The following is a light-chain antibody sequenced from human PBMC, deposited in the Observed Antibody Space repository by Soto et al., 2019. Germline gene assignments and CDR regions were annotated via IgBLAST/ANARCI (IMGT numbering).Light chain of an antibody. CDR2: ANN. J-gene: IGLJ1*01. Sequence: QSVLTQPPSVSGAPGQRVTISCTGSSSNIGAGYDVHWYQQFPGTAPKLLIYANNNRPSGVPDRFSASKSGTSASLAITGLQADDDSDYYCQSYDTNLIGVFGTGTKLTVL. CDR1: SSNIGAGYD. V-gene: IGLV1-40*01. CDR3: QSYDTNLIGV.